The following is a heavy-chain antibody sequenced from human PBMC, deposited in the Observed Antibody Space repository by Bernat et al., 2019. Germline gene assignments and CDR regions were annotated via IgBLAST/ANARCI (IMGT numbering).Heavy chain of an antibody. J-gene: IGHJ4*02. Sequence: QVQLQQWGAGLLKPSETLSLTCAVSGGSISSYYWSWIRQPPGKGLEWIGYIYYSGSTNYNPSLKSRVTISVDTSKNQFSLKLSSVTAADTAVYYCARVVTGTTFVFDYWGQGTLVTVSS. CDR1: GGSISSYY. D-gene: IGHD1-7*01. CDR3: ARVVTGTTFVFDY. V-gene: IGHV4-59*01. CDR2: IYYSGST.